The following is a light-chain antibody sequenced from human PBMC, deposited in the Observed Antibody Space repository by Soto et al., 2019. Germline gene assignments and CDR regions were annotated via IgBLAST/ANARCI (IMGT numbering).Light chain of an antibody. Sequence: EIVLTQSPGTLSLSPGERATLSCRASQTIRSNYLAWFQQKPGQAPRLLIYSASSRATGIPDRFSGSGSGTDFTLTISRLESEDFAVYYCQQYGTSPWTFGQGTKVEIK. V-gene: IGKV3-20*01. J-gene: IGKJ1*01. CDR3: QQYGTSPWT. CDR1: QTIRSNY. CDR2: SAS.